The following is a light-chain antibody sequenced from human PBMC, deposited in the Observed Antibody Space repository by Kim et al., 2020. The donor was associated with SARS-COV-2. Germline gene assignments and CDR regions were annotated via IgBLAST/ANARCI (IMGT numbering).Light chain of an antibody. Sequence: LGQTVRITCRGYSLRNYYASWYQQKPGQAPVLVIYGKNNRPSGIPDRFSCSSSGNTASLTITGAQAEDEADYYCNSRDSSGNHHWVFGGGTQLTVL. V-gene: IGLV3-19*01. CDR3: NSRDSSGNHHWV. CDR1: SLRNYY. CDR2: GKN. J-gene: IGLJ3*02.